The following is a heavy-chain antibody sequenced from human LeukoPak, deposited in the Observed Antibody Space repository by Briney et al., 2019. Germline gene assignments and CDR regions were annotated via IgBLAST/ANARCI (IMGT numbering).Heavy chain of an antibody. CDR1: GYTFTGYY. J-gene: IGHJ3*02. V-gene: IGHV1-2*02. CDR3: AKDRPVWFGELDAFDI. Sequence: ASVKVSCKASGYTFTGYYMHWVRQAPGQGLEWMGWINPNSGGTNYAQKFQGRVTMTRDTSISTAYMELSRLRAEDTAVYYCAKDRPVWFGELDAFDIWGQGTMVTVSS. CDR2: INPNSGGT. D-gene: IGHD3-10*01.